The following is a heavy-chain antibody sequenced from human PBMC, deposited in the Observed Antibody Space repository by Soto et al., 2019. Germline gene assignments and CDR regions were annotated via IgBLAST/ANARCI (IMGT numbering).Heavy chain of an antibody. Sequence: GGSLRLSCSASGFTFSSYAMHWVRQAPGKGLEHVSAISSNGGSTYYADSVKGRFTISRDNSKNTLYLQMSSLRAEDTAVYYCVKLPFRGVIISYYFDYWGQGTLVTVSS. CDR3: VKLPFRGVIISYYFDY. V-gene: IGHV3-64D*06. D-gene: IGHD3-10*01. J-gene: IGHJ4*02. CDR1: GFTFSSYA. CDR2: ISSNGGST.